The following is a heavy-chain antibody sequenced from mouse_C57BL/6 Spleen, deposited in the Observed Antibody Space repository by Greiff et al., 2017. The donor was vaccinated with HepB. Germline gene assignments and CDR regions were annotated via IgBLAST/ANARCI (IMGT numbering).Heavy chain of an antibody. CDR1: GYTFTSYG. Sequence: QVQLQQSGAELARPGASVKLSCKASGYTFTSYGISWVKQRTGQGLEWIGEIYPRSGNTYYNEKFKGKATLTADKSSSTAYMELRSLTSEDSAVYFCARTSVVGDAMDYWGQGTSVTVSS. J-gene: IGHJ4*01. V-gene: IGHV1-81*01. CDR3: ARTSVVGDAMDY. D-gene: IGHD1-1*01. CDR2: IYPRSGNT.